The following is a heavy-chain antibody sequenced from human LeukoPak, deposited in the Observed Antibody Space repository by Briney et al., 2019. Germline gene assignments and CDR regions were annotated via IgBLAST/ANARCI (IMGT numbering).Heavy chain of an antibody. CDR3: ARVGPLWAFYYYMDV. J-gene: IGHJ6*03. Sequence: GASVKVSCKVSGYTFTSYAMNWVRQAPGQGLEWMGWINTNTGNPTYAQGFTGRFVFSLDTSVSTAYLQISSLKAEDTAVYYCARVGPLWAFYYYMDVWGKGTTITVSS. CDR2: INTNTGNP. D-gene: IGHD2/OR15-2a*01. V-gene: IGHV7-4-1*02. CDR1: GYTFTSYA.